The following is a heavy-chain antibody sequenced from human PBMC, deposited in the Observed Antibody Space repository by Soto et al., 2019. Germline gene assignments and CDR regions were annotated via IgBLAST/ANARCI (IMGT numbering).Heavy chain of an antibody. D-gene: IGHD4-4*01. J-gene: IGHJ6*02. CDR2: ISYDGSNK. Sequence: QVQLVESGGGVVQPGRSLRLSCAASGFTFSSYGMHWVRQAPGKGLEWVAVISYDGSNKYYADSVKGRFTISRDNSKNPLYLQMNSLRAEDTDVYYCAKGGTVTYGMDVWGQGTTVTVSS. V-gene: IGHV3-30*18. CDR3: AKGGTVTYGMDV. CDR1: GFTFSSYG.